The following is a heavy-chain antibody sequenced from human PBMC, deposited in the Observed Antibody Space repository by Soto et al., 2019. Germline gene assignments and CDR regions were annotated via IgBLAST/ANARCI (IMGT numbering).Heavy chain of an antibody. CDR2: IPYDGSNK. CDR1: VFTFSSYA. J-gene: IGHJ4*02. D-gene: IGHD3-22*01. CDR3: AREGNRLRLLLTRGGHYFDY. Sequence: VGSLRLSCASSVFTFSSYAMHCVRHSPGKWLEWVAVIPYDGSNKYYADSVKGRFTISRDNSKNTLYLQMNSLRAEDTAVYYCAREGNRLRLLLTRGGHYFDYWGQGTLVNLTS. V-gene: IGHV3-30-3*01.